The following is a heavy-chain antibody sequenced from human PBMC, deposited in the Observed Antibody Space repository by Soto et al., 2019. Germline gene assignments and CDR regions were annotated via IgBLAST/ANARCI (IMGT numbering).Heavy chain of an antibody. V-gene: IGHV3-30*18. CDR1: GFTFSSFG. J-gene: IGHJ4*02. CDR3: AKGSEVARQELDY. D-gene: IGHD2-15*01. CDR2: LSSDGSNE. Sequence: QVQLVQSGGGVVKPGRSLRLSCAASGFTFSSFGMHWVRQAPGKGLEWVAALSSDGSNEYYSDAVKGRFTISRDNSKNTLFLQMNSLRVEDTDVYYCAKGSEVARQELDYWGQGTLVTVSS.